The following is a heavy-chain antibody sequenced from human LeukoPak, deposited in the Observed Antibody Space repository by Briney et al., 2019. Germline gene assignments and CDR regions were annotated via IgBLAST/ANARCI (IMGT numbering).Heavy chain of an antibody. V-gene: IGHV3-20*04. CDR2: INWNGGST. CDR3: SNPRGSGDWDFDL. Sequence: GGSLRLSCAASGFTFDDYGMGWVRQAPGKGLEWVSGINWNGGSTGYADSVKGRFTISRDNAKNSLYLQMNSLRADDTALYYCSNPRGSGDWDFDLWGRGTLVTVSS. CDR1: GFTFDDYG. D-gene: IGHD3-16*01. J-gene: IGHJ2*01.